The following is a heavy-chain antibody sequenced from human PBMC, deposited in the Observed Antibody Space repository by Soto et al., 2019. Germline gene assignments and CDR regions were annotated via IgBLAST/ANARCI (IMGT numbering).Heavy chain of an antibody. CDR3: ARDRLGFGEKSFDH. Sequence: QVQLQESGPGLVKASETLSLTCTVSGGSMSSYYWTWIRQPPGKGLEWIGYIYYSGTTNYNPSLKSRVTISEDRSKNPFSLNLSSVTAADTAVYYCARDRLGFGEKSFDHWGQGSLVTVSP. CDR2: IYYSGTT. D-gene: IGHD3-10*01. J-gene: IGHJ4*02. CDR1: GGSMSSYY. V-gene: IGHV4-59*01.